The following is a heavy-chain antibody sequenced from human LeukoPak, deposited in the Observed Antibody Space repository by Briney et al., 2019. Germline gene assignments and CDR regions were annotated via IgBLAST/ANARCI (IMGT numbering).Heavy chain of an antibody. CDR3: ARGITMVRGSVGFDP. J-gene: IGHJ5*02. CDR1: GGSISSYY. CDR2: IYYSGST. D-gene: IGHD3-10*01. V-gene: IGHV4-59*01. Sequence: SETLSLTCTVSGGSISSYYRSWIRQPPGKGLEWIGYIYYSGSTNYNPSLKSRVTISVDTSKNQFSLKLSSVTAADTAVYYCARGITMVRGSVGFDPWGQGTLVTVSS.